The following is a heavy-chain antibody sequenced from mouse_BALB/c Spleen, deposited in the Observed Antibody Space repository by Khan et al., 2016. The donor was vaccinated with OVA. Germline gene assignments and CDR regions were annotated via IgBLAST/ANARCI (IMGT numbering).Heavy chain of an antibody. CDR2: IWGDGST. Sequence: VQLKESGPGLVAPSQSLSITCTVSGFSLTSYGVGWVSQPPGKGLEWLGVIWGDGSTNYPSALISRLNIKQDNSKSQVFLKLNSLQTDDTATYYCALYYYGRAWFAYWGQGTLVTVSA. J-gene: IGHJ3*01. D-gene: IGHD1-1*01. CDR1: GFSLTSYG. CDR3: ALYYYGRAWFAY. V-gene: IGHV2-3*01.